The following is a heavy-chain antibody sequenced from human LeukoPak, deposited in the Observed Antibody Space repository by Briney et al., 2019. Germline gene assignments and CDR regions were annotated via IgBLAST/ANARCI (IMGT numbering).Heavy chain of an antibody. CDR1: GGSISSYY. CDR3: ARGIVVEPAAMSWFDS. V-gene: IGHV4-59*08. CDR2: ICYSGSI. J-gene: IGHJ5*01. Sequence: PSETLSLTCTVSGGSISSYYWSWIRQPPGKGLEWIGHICYSGSINYNPSLRSRVTISVDTSKNQFSLKLSSVTAADTAVYYCARGIVVEPAAMSWFDSWGQGTLVTVSS. D-gene: IGHD2-2*01.